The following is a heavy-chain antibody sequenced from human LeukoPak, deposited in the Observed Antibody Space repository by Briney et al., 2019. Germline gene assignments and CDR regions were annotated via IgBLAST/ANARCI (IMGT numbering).Heavy chain of an antibody. CDR1: GFTFSSYW. CDR2: IKQDGSEK. V-gene: IGHV3-7*01. J-gene: IGHJ4*02. CDR3: ARGTVRSSWTFDY. D-gene: IGHD6-6*01. Sequence: PGGSLRLSCAASGFTFSSYWMSWVRQAPGKGLEGVANIKQDGSEKYYVDSVKGRFTISRDNAKNSLYLQMNSLRAEDTAVYYCARGTVRSSWTFDYWGQGTLVTVSS.